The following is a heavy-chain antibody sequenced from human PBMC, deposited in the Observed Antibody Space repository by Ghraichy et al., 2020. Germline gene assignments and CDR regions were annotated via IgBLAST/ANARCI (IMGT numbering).Heavy chain of an antibody. CDR1: GFTFRDHY. V-gene: IGHV3-7*03. CDR3: ARESIVTMRDDAGDL. D-gene: IGHD4/OR15-4a*01. Sequence: GGSLRLSCAAFGFTFRDHYMTWVRQAPGKGLEFVANIRQDGKEKFYVDSVKGRFTISRDNAKASLDLQMNSLRAADTAVYYCARESIVTMRDDAGDLWGRGTMVTVSS. J-gene: IGHJ3*01. CDR2: IRQDGKEK.